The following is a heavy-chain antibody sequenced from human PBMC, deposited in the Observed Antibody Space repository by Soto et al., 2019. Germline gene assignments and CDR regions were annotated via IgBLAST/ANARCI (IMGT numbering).Heavy chain of an antibody. CDR3: AKDWEAYYYDSSGPDFDY. Sequence: PGGSLRLSCAASGFTFSSYGMHWVRQAPGKGPEWVAVISYDGSNKYYADSVKGRFTISRDNSKNTLYLQMNSLGAEDTAVYYCAKDWEAYYYDSSGPDFDYWGQGTLVTVSS. J-gene: IGHJ4*02. D-gene: IGHD3-22*01. CDR1: GFTFSSYG. CDR2: ISYDGSNK. V-gene: IGHV3-30*18.